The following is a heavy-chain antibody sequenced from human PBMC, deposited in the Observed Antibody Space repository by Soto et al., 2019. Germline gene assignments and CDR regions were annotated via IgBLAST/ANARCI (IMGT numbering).Heavy chain of an antibody. CDR3: ARDTGGSYYDAFDI. CDR1: GYTFTGYY. D-gene: IGHD1-26*01. Sequence: ASVKVSCKASGYTFTGYYMHWVRQAPGQGLEWMGWINPNSGGTNYAQKFQGWVTMTRDTSISTAYMELSGLRSDDTAVYYCARDTGGSYYDAFDIWGQGTMVTVSS. V-gene: IGHV1-2*04. J-gene: IGHJ3*02. CDR2: INPNSGGT.